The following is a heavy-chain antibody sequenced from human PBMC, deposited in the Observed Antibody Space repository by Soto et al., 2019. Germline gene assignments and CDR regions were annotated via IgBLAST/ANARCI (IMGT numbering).Heavy chain of an antibody. J-gene: IGHJ6*02. D-gene: IGHD3-3*01. CDR1: GFTFSSYW. V-gene: IGHV3-74*01. CDR3: ARDGQSGSSETYYDFWSGYYTSYYYYGMDV. Sequence: VGSLRLSCAASGFTFSSYWMHWVRQAPGKGLVWASRINSDGSSTSYADSVKGRFTISRDNAKNTLYLQMNSMRAEDTAVYYCARDGQSGSSETYYDFWSGYYTSYYYYGMDVWGQGTTVTVSS. CDR2: INSDGSST.